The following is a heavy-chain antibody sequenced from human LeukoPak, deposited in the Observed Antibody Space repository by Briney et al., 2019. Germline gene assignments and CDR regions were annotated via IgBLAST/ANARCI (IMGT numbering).Heavy chain of an antibody. D-gene: IGHD6-19*01. J-gene: IGHJ5*02. Sequence: PSETLSLTCTVSGGSISSSGYFWGWIRQPPGKGLEWIGEINHSGSTNYNPSLKSRVTISVDTSKNQFSLKLSSVTAADTAVYYCARETAVAGTTDWFDPWGQGTLVTVSS. CDR2: INHSGST. CDR3: ARETAVAGTTDWFDP. V-gene: IGHV4-39*07. CDR1: GGSISSSGYF.